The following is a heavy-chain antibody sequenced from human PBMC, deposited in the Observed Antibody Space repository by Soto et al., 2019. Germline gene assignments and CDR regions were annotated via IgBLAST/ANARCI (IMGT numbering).Heavy chain of an antibody. CDR2: IYPGDSDT. CDR3: ASHNPFRDYGDYGYYYYGMDV. CDR1: GYSFTSYW. Sequence: PGESLKISCKGSGYSFTSYWIGWVRQMPGKGLEWMGIIYPGDSDTRYSPSFQGQVTISADKSISTAYLQWSSLKASDTAMYYCASHNPFRDYGDYGYYYYGMDVWGQGTTVTVSS. D-gene: IGHD4-17*01. J-gene: IGHJ6*02. V-gene: IGHV5-51*01.